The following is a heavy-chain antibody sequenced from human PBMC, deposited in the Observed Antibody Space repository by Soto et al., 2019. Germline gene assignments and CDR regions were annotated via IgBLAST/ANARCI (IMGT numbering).Heavy chain of an antibody. CDR1: GGTFSSYA. D-gene: IGHD6-13*01. V-gene: IGHV1-69*13. CDR2: IIPIFGTA. J-gene: IGHJ5*02. CDR3: ARGLDIAAAGSGNWFDP. Sequence: GASVKVSCKASGGTFSSYAISWVRQAPGQGLEWMGGIIPIFGTANYAQKFQGRVTITADESTSTAYMELSSLRSEDTAVYYCARGLDIAAAGSGNWFDPWGQGTLVTVSS.